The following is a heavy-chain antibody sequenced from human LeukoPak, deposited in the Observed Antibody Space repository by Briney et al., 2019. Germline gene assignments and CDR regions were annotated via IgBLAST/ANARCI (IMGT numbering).Heavy chain of an antibody. V-gene: IGHV4-59*06. J-gene: IGHJ5*02. D-gene: IGHD4-17*01. Sequence: SSETLSLTCTVSGGSISSYYWSWIRQPPGKGLEWIGYIYYSGSTYYNPSLKSRVTISVDTSKNQFSLKLSSVTAADTAVYYCARAPLYGGHADWFDPWGQGTLVTVSS. CDR3: ARAPLYGGHADWFDP. CDR2: IYYSGST. CDR1: GGSISSYY.